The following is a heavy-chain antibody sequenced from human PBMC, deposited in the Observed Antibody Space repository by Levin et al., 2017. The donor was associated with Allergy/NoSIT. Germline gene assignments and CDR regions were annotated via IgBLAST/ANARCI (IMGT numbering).Heavy chain of an antibody. D-gene: IGHD2-21*01. CDR2: INHSGST. V-gene: IGHV4-34*01. CDR1: GGSFSGYY. J-gene: IGHJ4*02. Sequence: SETLSLTCAVYGGSFSGYYWSWIRQPPGKGLEWIGEINHSGSTNYNPSLKSRVTISVDTSKNQFSLKLSSVTAADTAVYYCARGHQRDCYSPPDYWGQGTLVTVSS. CDR3: ARGHQRDCYSPPDY.